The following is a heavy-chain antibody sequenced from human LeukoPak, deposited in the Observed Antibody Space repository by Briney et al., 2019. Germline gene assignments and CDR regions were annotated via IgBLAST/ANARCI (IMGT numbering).Heavy chain of an antibody. CDR3: AKEGAYPIVTYDS. CDR1: GFTFSDYW. D-gene: IGHD4-11*01. Sequence: PGGSLRPSCAASGFTFSDYWMNWLRQAPGKGLEWVANIKQDGSEKYYVDSVKGRFTISRDNAKNSLYLQMNSLRAEDTAVYYCAKEGAYPIVTYDSWGQGTLVTVSS. V-gene: IGHV3-7*01. CDR2: IKQDGSEK. J-gene: IGHJ5*01.